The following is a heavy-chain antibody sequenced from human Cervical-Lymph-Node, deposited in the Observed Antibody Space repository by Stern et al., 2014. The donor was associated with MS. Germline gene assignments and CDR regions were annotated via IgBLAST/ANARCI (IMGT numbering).Heavy chain of an antibody. CDR3: ARTSYDFWSGYYAFDY. CDR1: GGSISSGGYY. Sequence: VQLEESGPGLVKPSQTLSLTCTVSGGSISSGGYYWSWIRQHPGKGLEWIGYIYYSGSTYYNPSLKSRVPISVDASKNQFSLKLSSVTAADTAVYYCARTSYDFWSGYYAFDYWGQGTLVTVSS. D-gene: IGHD3-3*01. V-gene: IGHV4-31*03. CDR2: IYYSGST. J-gene: IGHJ4*02.